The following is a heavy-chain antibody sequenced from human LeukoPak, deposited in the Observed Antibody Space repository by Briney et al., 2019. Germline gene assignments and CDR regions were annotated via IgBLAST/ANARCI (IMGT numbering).Heavy chain of an antibody. D-gene: IGHD3-10*01. CDR1: GFTFSSYS. Sequence: NPGGSLRLSCAASGFTFSSYSMNWVRQAPGKGLEWVSSISGSSSYIFYADSVKGRFTISRDNAKKSLYLQMNSLRAEDTAVYYCARVAGEFRDYWGQGTLVTVSS. CDR2: ISGSSSYI. J-gene: IGHJ4*02. V-gene: IGHV3-21*01. CDR3: ARVAGEFRDY.